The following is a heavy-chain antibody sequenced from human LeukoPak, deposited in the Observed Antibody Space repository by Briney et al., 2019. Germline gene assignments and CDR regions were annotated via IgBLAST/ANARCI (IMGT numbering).Heavy chain of an antibody. CDR2: ITPSGGT. J-gene: IGHJ6*03. Sequence: SETLSLTCAVYGGSFSDYSWSWVRQPPGKGLEWVGEITPSGGTNYNPSLMRRVIMSVDTSKNKFSLKVSSVTAADTAVYYCARVGYRCSINYWSLTGRGPYPTKYYYNMDVWGKGTTVTVSS. CDR1: GGSFSDYS. CDR3: ARVGYRCSINYWSLTGRGPYPTKYYYNMDV. V-gene: IGHV4-34*01. D-gene: IGHD5-18*01.